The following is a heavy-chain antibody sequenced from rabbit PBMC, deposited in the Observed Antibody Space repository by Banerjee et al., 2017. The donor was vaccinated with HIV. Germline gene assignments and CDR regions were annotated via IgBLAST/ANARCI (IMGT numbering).Heavy chain of an antibody. CDR3: ARSMFYTNNSGFNL. CDR1: GFDFSGYYY. V-gene: IGHV1S45*01. Sequence: QEQLEESGGDLVKPEGSLTLTCTASGFDFSGYYYMCWVRQAPGKGLEWIACIYGGSSGSTFYASWAKGRFTISRTSTTVDLKMTSLTVADTATYFCARSMFYTNNSGFNLWGQGTLVTVS. D-gene: IGHD1-1*01. CDR2: IYGGSSGST. J-gene: IGHJ4*01.